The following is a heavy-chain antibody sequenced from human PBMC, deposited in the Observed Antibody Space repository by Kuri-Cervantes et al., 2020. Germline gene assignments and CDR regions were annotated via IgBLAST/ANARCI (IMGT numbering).Heavy chain of an antibody. D-gene: IGHD3-22*01. J-gene: IGHJ2*01. CDR3: AHRGIESSGYLDWYFDL. V-gene: IGHV2-5*02. CDR2: IYWDDDK. CDR1: GFSLSNARMG. Sequence: SGPTLVKPTETLTLTCTVSGFSLSNARMGVSWIRQPPGKALEWVALIYWDDDKRYNPSLKNRVTIIKDTSKSQVLLTVTNMDPADTATYYCAHRGIESSGYLDWYFDLWGRGTLVTVSS.